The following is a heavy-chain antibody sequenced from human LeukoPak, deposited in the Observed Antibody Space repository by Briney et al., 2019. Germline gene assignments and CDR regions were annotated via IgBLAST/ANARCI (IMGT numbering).Heavy chain of an antibody. CDR1: EFTFSSYT. V-gene: IGHV3-30-3*01. CDR3: ARSQTGGTFDY. CDR2: ISYDGSTK. D-gene: IGHD1-26*01. J-gene: IGHJ4*02. Sequence: GGSLRLSCAASEFTFSSYTMHWVRQAPGKGLEWVAVISYDGSTKYYTDSVEGRFTISRDNSKNTLYLQLNNLRTEDTAVYYCARSQTGGTFDYWGQGALVTVSS.